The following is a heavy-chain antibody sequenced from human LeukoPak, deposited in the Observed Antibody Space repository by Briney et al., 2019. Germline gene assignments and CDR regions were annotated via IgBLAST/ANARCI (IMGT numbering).Heavy chain of an antibody. CDR2: IYYSGST. CDR1: GGSISSGGYS. J-gene: IGHJ4*02. Sequence: SETLSLTCAVSGGSISSGGYSWSWIRQPPGKGLEWIGYIYYSGSTYYNPSLKSRVTISVDTSKNQFSLKLSSVTAADTAVYYCARDPRDIAVAGNFDYWGQGTLVTVSS. CDR3: ARDPRDIAVAGNFDY. V-gene: IGHV4-30-4*07. D-gene: IGHD6-19*01.